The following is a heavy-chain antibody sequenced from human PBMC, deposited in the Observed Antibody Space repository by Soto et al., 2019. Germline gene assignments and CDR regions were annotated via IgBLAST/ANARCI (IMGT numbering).Heavy chain of an antibody. V-gene: IGHV4-59*05. D-gene: IGHD4-17*01. J-gene: IGHJ3*02. Sequence: PSETLSLTCTVSGGSLSSYYWSWIRQPPGKGLEWIGSIYYSGSTYYNPSLKSRVTISVDTSKNQFSLKLSSVTAADTAVYYCARRPTTGAFDIWGQGTMVTVSS. CDR3: ARRPTTGAFDI. CDR1: GGSLSSYY. CDR2: IYYSGST.